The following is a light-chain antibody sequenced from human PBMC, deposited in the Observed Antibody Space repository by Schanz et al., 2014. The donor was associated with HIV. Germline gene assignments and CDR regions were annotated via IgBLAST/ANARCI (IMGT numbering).Light chain of an antibody. V-gene: IGLV2-14*03. CDR3: SSYAATSNVL. Sequence: QSALTQPASVSGSPGQSIAISCTGTNSDIGAYNYVSWYQQHPDKAPKLIIYDVNNRPSGVPDRFSGSKSGNTASLTVSGLQADDEADYYCSSYAATSNVLFGGGTKLTVL. CDR2: DVN. CDR1: NSDIGAYNY. J-gene: IGLJ3*02.